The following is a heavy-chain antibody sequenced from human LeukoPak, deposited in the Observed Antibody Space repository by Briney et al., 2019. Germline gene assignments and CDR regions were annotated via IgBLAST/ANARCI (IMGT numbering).Heavy chain of an antibody. Sequence: GGSLRLSCAASGFTFSSYSMNWVRQAPGKGLEWVSYISRSSSNIYYADSVKARFTISRDKAKNSLYLQMNSLRAEDTAVYYCATYQLRRGTTVESGNFWGQGTLVSVSS. CDR3: ATYQLRRGTTVESGNF. D-gene: IGHD2-2*01. CDR2: ISRSSSNI. V-gene: IGHV3-48*01. J-gene: IGHJ4*02. CDR1: GFTFSSYS.